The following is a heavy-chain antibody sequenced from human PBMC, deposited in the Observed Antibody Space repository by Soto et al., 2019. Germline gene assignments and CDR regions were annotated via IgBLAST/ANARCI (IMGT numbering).Heavy chain of an antibody. J-gene: IGHJ6*02. CDR2: IYWNDDK. V-gene: IGHV2-5*01. D-gene: IGHD6-13*01. Sequence: QITLKESGPTLVKPTQTLTLTCTFSGFSLSTSGVGVGWIRQPPGKALEWLALIYWNDDKRYSPSLKSRLTITKDTSKNQVVLTMTNMDPVDTATYYCAHSGSAAVEGRYYYYGMDVWGQGTTVTVSS. CDR1: GFSLSTSGVG. CDR3: AHSGSAAVEGRYYYYGMDV.